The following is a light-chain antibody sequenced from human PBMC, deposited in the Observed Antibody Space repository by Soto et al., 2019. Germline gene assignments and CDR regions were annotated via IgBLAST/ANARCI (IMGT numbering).Light chain of an antibody. Sequence: DIQMIQSPSTLSASVGDRVTITCRASQTIGRWVAWYQQKEGKAPRLLIYEASNLEVGVPSRFSGSGSGTHFTRTINSLQPEDFAVYFCQQYSTFSRTFGQGTKVDTK. J-gene: IGKJ1*01. CDR2: EAS. CDR1: QTIGRW. CDR3: QQYSTFSRT. V-gene: IGKV1-5*03.